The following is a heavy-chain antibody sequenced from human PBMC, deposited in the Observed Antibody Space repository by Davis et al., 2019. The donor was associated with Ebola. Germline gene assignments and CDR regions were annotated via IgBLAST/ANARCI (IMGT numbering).Heavy chain of an antibody. V-gene: IGHV3-23*01. CDR3: ARATKMDV. J-gene: IGHJ6*02. CDR2: ISGSGGST. Sequence: GESLRLSCAASGFTFSSYAMSWVRQAPGKGLEWVSAISGSGGSTYYADSVKGRFTISRDNAQNSVFLQMNSLRDEDTAVYYCARATKMDVWGQGTTVTVSS. CDR1: GFTFSSYA.